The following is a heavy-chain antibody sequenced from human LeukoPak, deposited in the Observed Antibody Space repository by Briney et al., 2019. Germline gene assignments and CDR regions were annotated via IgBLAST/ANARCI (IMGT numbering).Heavy chain of an antibody. CDR3: ARVLSQAFDI. CDR1: GGSFSGYY. Sequence: PSETLSLTCAVYGGSFSGYYWSWIRQPPGKGLEWIGEINHSGSTNYNPSLKSRVTISVDTSKNQFSLKLSSVTAADTAVYYCARVLSQAFDIWGQGTMVTVSS. J-gene: IGHJ3*02. CDR2: INHSGST. D-gene: IGHD2-8*02. V-gene: IGHV4-34*01.